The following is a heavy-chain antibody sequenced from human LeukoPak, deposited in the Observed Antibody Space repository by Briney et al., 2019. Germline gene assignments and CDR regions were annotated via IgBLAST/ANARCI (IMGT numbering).Heavy chain of an antibody. D-gene: IGHD5-12*01. V-gene: IGHV3-48*03. Sequence: GGSLRLSCAASGFTFSSYEMNWVRQAPGKGLEWVSYISSSGSTIYYADSVKGRFTISRDNAKNSLYLQMNSLRAEDTAVYYCAREDRLHYFDYWGQGTLVTVSS. CDR3: AREDRLHYFDY. CDR1: GFTFSSYE. J-gene: IGHJ4*02. CDR2: ISSSGSTI.